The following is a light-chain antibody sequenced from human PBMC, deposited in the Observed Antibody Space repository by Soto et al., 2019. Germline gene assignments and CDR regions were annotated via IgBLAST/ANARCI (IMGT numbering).Light chain of an antibody. J-gene: IGLJ1*01. Sequence: QSALTQPPSASGSPGQSVTFSCTGTSSDVGRYNFVSWYQQHPGKAPKLIIYEVDKRPSGVPDRFSGSKSGSTASLTVSGLQAEDEADYYCSSFAGRNNVVFGSGTKLTVL. CDR1: SSDVGRYNF. CDR2: EVD. CDR3: SSFAGRNNVV. V-gene: IGLV2-8*01.